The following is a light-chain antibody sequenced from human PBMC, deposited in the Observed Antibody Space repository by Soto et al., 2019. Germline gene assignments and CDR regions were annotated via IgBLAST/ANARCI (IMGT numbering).Light chain of an antibody. Sequence: DIQMTQSPSSLSASVGDRVTMTCRASQGITNGLAWYQQKPGKAPKPLIYGASSLQSGVPSRFSGGGSGTEFILTITGLQTEDFATYFCQEADGFPWRFGHGTRVEMK. V-gene: IGKV1-12*02. CDR2: GAS. CDR1: QGITNG. J-gene: IGKJ1*01. CDR3: QEADGFPWR.